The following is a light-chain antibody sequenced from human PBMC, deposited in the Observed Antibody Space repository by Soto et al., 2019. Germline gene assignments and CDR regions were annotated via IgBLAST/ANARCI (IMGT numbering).Light chain of an antibody. J-gene: IGKJ4*01. CDR2: GAS. CDR3: QPYGSSPA. Sequence: EIVLTQSPGTLSLSPGERATLSCRASQSVTSSYLAWYQQKPGQAPRLLIYGASSRATGIPDRFSGSGSGTDLTLTIIRLEPEDLAVYYCQPYGSSPAFRGGTKVEIK. V-gene: IGKV3-20*01. CDR1: QSVTSSY.